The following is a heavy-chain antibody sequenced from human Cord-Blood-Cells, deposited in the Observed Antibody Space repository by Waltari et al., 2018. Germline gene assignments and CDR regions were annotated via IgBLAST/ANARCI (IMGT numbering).Heavy chain of an antibody. D-gene: IGHD1-1*01. CDR3: TTAPTTLTGTSWDYYYYMDV. CDR1: GFTLRNAW. Sequence: VKPGGYLRLSCAASGFTLRNAWMSWVRQAPGKGLECVVRIKSKTDGGATDYAAPVKGRVTISRDDSKYTLYLQMNSLKTEGTAVDYCTTAPTTLTGTSWDYYYYMDVWGKGTTVTVS. V-gene: IGHV3-15*01. CDR2: IKSKTDGGAT. J-gene: IGHJ6*03.